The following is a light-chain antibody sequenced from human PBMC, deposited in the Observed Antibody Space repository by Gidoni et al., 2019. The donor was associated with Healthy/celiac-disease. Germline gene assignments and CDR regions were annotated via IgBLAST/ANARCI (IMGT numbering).Light chain of an antibody. CDR2: DAT. J-gene: IGKJ3*01. V-gene: IGKV1-13*02. CDR1: QGISSA. Sequence: AIQLTPPPSSLSASVGARVTITCRASQGISSALAWYQQKPGKAPKLLIYDATSLESGVPSRFSGSGAGTDFTLTISSLQPEDFATYYCQQFNSYPPFTFGPGTKVDIK. CDR3: QQFNSYPPFT.